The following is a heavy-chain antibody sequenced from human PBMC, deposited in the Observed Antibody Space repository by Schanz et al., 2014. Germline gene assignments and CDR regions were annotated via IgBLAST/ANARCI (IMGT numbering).Heavy chain of an antibody. CDR1: GGSISSEY. CDR3: AREKVDIVVIPGARRNYYYSGMDV. CDR2: IYNSGKT. Sequence: QVQLQESGPALVKPSETLSLTCTVSGGSISSEYWSWIRQPAGKGLEWIGRIYNSGKTNYNPSLESGVSMSVERSKKNLSLKLSSVTAADTAVYYCAREKVDIVVIPGARRNYYYSGMDVWGQGTTVTVSS. J-gene: IGHJ6*02. D-gene: IGHD2-2*01. V-gene: IGHV4-4*07.